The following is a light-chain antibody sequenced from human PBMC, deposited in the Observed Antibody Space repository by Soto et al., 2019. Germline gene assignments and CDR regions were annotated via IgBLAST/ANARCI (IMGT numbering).Light chain of an antibody. V-gene: IGKV4-1*01. J-gene: IGKJ2*01. Sequence: DFVMTQAPDSLAVSLGERATINCKSSQRVLYNSNNKNHLGWFQQKPGHPPKLLIYGASFRPSGVPDRFSGSGSGTDFTLTISSLEAEDVAVYYCQQYYSIPFTFGQGTKLEI. CDR1: QRVLYNSNNKNH. CDR2: GAS. CDR3: QQYYSIPFT.